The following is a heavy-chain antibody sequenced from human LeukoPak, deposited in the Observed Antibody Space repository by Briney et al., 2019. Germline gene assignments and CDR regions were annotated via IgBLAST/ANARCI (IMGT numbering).Heavy chain of an antibody. CDR2: ISGSGGTT. Sequence: GGSLRLPCAASGFTFSNYATHWVPQAPGKGLEWVSGISGSGGTTYYADSVKGRFTISRENSKNTLYLQMNSLRAEETAVYYGTEDRVEQLLYRAGFGNWGQRTMVTVSS. J-gene: IGHJ3*02. D-gene: IGHD3-3*01. CDR1: GFTFSNYA. CDR3: TEDRVEQLLYRAGFGN. V-gene: IGHV3-23*01.